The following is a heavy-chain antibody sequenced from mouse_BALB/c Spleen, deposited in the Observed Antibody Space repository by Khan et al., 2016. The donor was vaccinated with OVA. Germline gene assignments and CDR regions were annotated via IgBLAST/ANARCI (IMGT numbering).Heavy chain of an antibody. CDR2: IDPANGYT. CDR1: GFNIKDTY. Sequence: VQLQQSGAELVKPGASVKLSCTTSGFNIKDTYIHWVKQRPEQGLEWIGRIDPANGYTKFDPKFQGKATITTDTSSNTAYLQLSSLTSEDTAVYYCARITYYDVSYWGQGTLVTVSS. CDR3: ARITYYDVSY. D-gene: IGHD2-4*01. J-gene: IGHJ3*01. V-gene: IGHV14-3*02.